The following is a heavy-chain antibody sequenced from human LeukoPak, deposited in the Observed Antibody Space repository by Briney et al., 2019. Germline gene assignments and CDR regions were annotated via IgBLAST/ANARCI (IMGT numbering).Heavy chain of an antibody. CDR1: GGTFSSYA. Sequence: SVKVSCKASGGTFSSYAISWVRQAPGQGLEWMGGIIPIFGTANYSQKFQGRVTITADESTSTAYMELSSLRSEDTAVYYCARGGGEQLGFDPWGQGTLVTVSS. V-gene: IGHV1-69*01. CDR2: IIPIFGTA. J-gene: IGHJ5*02. D-gene: IGHD1/OR15-1a*01. CDR3: ARGGGEQLGFDP.